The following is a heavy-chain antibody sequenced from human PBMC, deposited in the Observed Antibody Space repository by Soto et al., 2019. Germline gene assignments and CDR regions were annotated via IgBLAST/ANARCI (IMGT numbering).Heavy chain of an antibody. Sequence: SETLSLTCAVYGGSFSGYYWNWIRQSPGKGLEWIGEINHSGGTNYNPSLKSRVTISVDTSKNQFSLKLRSVTAADTAVYYCARDSGIVGTTTWFDPWGQGTLVTVSS. CDR1: GGSFSGYY. CDR3: ARDSGIVGTTTWFDP. J-gene: IGHJ5*02. D-gene: IGHD1-26*01. CDR2: INHSGGT. V-gene: IGHV4-34*01.